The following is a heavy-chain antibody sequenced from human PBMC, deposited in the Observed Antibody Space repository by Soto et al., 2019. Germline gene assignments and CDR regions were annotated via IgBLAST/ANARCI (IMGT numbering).Heavy chain of an antibody. V-gene: IGHV4-34*01. CDR3: ARGRRRYYYDSSGYGVSTAPDY. CDR2: INHSGST. J-gene: IGHJ4*02. CDR1: GGSFSGYY. D-gene: IGHD3-22*01. Sequence: SETLSLTCAVYGGSFSGYYWSWIRQPPGKGLEWIGEINHSGSTNYNPSLKSRVTISVDTSKNQFSLKLSSVTAADTAVYYCARGRRRYYYDSSGYGVSTAPDYWGQGTLVTVSS.